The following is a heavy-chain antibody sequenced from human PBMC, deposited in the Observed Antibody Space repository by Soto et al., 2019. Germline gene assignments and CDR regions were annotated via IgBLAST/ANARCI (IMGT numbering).Heavy chain of an antibody. CDR3: ARGGTFRTFDY. CDR1: GGSINNYY. CDR2: VYYSGNT. D-gene: IGHD1-1*01. J-gene: IGHJ4*02. Sequence: SETLSLTCTVSGGSINNYYWSWIRQPPGKGLEWIGCVYYSGNTNCNPSLKSRVTISGDTSKNQFSLKLSSAAAADTAVYYCARGGTFRTFDYWGQGTLVTVSS. V-gene: IGHV4-59*01.